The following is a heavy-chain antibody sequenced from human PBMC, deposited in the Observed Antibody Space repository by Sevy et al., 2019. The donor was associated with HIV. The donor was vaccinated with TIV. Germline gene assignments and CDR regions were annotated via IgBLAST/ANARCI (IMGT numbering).Heavy chain of an antibody. V-gene: IGHV1-69*13. CDR2: FIPILGTV. J-gene: IGHJ4*02. D-gene: IGHD6-19*01. CDR1: GGTFSSYG. Sequence: ASVKVSYKASGGTFSSYGISWVRQAPGQGLEWMGGFIPILGTVNYAQKFQGRVTITADESTKTAYMELSSLRSEDTAVYYCARGGGNGWYYFDYWAQETLVTVSS. CDR3: ARGGGNGWYYFDY.